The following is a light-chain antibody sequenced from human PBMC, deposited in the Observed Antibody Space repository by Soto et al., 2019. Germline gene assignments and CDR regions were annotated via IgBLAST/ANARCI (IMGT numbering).Light chain of an antibody. CDR1: SSDVGGYNY. Sequence: QPVLTQPASVSGSPGQSITISCTGTSSDVGGYNYVSWYQQHPGKAPKLMIYEVRNRPSGVSNRFSGSKSGNTASLTISGLQAEDEADYYCSSYTSSSTLPYVFGTGTKLTVL. J-gene: IGLJ1*01. V-gene: IGLV2-14*01. CDR2: EVR. CDR3: SSYTSSSTLPYV.